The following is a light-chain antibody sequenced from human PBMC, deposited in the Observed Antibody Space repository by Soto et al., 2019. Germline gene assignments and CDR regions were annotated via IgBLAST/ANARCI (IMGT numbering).Light chain of an antibody. V-gene: IGKV1-5*03. CDR3: QQYNSYPLT. CDR2: KAS. CDR1: QTISTR. J-gene: IGKJ4*01. Sequence: DIQMLQSPSTLFASVGDRVTITCRASQTISTRLAWYQQKPGKAPKLLMYKASSLESGVPSRFSGSGSGTEFTLTINSLQPDDFANYYCQQYNSYPLTFGGGTKV.